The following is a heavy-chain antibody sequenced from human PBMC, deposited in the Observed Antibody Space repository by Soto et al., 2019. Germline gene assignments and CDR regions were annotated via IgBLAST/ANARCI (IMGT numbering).Heavy chain of an antibody. V-gene: IGHV4-59*01. CDR1: GGSTSSDNY. J-gene: IGHJ6*02. CDR3: ARVSPGNLYYYYGMDV. CDR2: IYYSGNT. Sequence: PSETLSLTCTVSGGSTSSDNYWSWIRQPPGKGLEWIGHIYYSGNTDYNPSLKSRLAISVDTSKNQFSLKLSSVTAADTAVYYCARVSPGNLYYYYGMDVWGQGTTVTVSS.